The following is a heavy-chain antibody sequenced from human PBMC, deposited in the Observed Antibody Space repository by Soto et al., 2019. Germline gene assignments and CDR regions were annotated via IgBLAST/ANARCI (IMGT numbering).Heavy chain of an antibody. Sequence: GGSLRLSCAASGFTFSSYAMHWVRQAPGKGLEWVAVISYDGSNKYYADSVKGRFTISRDNSKSTLYLQMNSLRAEDTAVYYCAGYDSSGYYYFDYWGQGTLVTVSS. CDR2: ISYDGSNK. V-gene: IGHV3-30-3*01. CDR1: GFTFSSYA. J-gene: IGHJ4*02. D-gene: IGHD3-22*01. CDR3: AGYDSSGYYYFDY.